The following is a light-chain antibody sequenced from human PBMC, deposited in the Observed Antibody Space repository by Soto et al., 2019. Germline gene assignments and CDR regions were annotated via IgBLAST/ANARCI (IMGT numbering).Light chain of an antibody. CDR3: SSYTISRTYV. J-gene: IGLJ1*01. Sequence: QSALTQPASVSGSPGQSITISCTGTSSDVGAYNFVSWHQQHPGKAPKLIIYNVYDRPSGISYRFSGSKSGNTASLTISGLQGEDEADYYCSSYTISRTYVFGTGTKLT. CDR2: NVY. CDR1: SSDVGAYNF. V-gene: IGLV2-14*03.